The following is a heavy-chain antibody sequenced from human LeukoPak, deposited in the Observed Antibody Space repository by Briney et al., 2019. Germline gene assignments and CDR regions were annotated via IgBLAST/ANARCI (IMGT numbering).Heavy chain of an antibody. J-gene: IGHJ4*02. CDR3: AKDRSPSNWNYYFDS. Sequence: PGGSLRLSCAASGFTFSSCGMHWVCQAPGKGLEWVAFIPYDGSDKYYADSVKGRFTISRDNSKNTLYLQMNSLRVDDTAVYYCAKDRSPSNWNYYFDSWGQGTLVTVSS. V-gene: IGHV3-30*02. CDR2: IPYDGSDK. CDR1: GFTFSSCG. D-gene: IGHD1-7*01.